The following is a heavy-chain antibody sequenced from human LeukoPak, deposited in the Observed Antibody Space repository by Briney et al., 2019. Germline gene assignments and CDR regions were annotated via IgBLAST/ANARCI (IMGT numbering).Heavy chain of an antibody. V-gene: IGHV3-23*01. CDR1: GLSFSSFA. J-gene: IGHJ4*02. CDR2: IRGNGET. CDR3: ARGRILGLESFFDL. D-gene: IGHD3-16*01. Sequence: GGSLRLSCAASGLSFSSFAMSWVRQGPARGLEWVSSIRGNGETFYADSVKGRFTLSSDTAENSVFLQMNNLRAEDTAVYYCARGRILGLESFFDLWGQGTLVTVSS.